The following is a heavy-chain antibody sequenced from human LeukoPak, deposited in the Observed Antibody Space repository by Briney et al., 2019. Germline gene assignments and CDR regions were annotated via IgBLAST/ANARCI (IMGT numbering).Heavy chain of an antibody. J-gene: IGHJ4*02. D-gene: IGHD6-13*01. CDR3: AKDGSTSWYYFDY. CDR2: ISGSGGST. Sequence: GGSLRLSCAASGFTFSSYAMTWVRQSPGKGLEWVSAISGSGGSTYYADSVKGRFIISRDNSKNTLYLQMNSLRAEDTAVYYCAKDGSTSWYYFDYWGQGSLVTVSS. CDR1: GFTFSSYA. V-gene: IGHV3-23*01.